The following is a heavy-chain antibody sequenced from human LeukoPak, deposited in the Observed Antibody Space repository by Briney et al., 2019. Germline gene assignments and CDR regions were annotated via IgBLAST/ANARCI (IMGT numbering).Heavy chain of an antibody. J-gene: IGHJ3*02. V-gene: IGHV4-34*01. D-gene: IGHD2-21*02. CDR3: ARAVTDDAFDI. Sequence: SETLSLTCAVYGGSFSGYYWSWIRQPPGKGLEWIGEINHSGSTNYNPSLKSRVTISVDTSKNQFSLKLSSVTAADTAVYYCARAVTDDAFDIWGQGTMVTVSS. CDR2: INHSGST. CDR1: GGSFSGYY.